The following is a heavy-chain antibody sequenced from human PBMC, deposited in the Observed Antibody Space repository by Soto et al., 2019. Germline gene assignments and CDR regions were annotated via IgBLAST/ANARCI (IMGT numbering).Heavy chain of an antibody. CDR3: AGGGSIVVSTRTLMDV. J-gene: IGHJ6*01. D-gene: IGHD3-22*01. Sequence: SQTPCLPYSVSGGSIVYIEYWRCIHQTPGKGLEWIGSIYLDGSTYYSPSLKSRVAISVDTQKSQFSLQLSSVTVADTAFYYCAGGGSIVVSTRTLMDVWGKGTTVTVSS. CDR1: GGSIVYIEY. V-gene: IGHV4-38-2*02. CDR2: IYLDGST.